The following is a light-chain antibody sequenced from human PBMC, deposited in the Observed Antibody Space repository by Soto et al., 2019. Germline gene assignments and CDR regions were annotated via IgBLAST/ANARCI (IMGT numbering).Light chain of an antibody. CDR1: QSVSSSY. CDR2: GAS. Sequence: EIVMTQSPGTLSLSPGERATLSCRASQSVSSSYLSWYQQKPGQAPRLLIYGASTRATGIPARFSGSGSGTEFTLTISSLQSADFAVYYCQQYNKWPRTFGQGT. J-gene: IGKJ1*01. CDR3: QQYNKWPRT. V-gene: IGKV3D-7*01.